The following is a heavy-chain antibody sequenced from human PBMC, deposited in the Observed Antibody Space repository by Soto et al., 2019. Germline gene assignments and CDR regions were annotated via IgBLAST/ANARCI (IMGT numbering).Heavy chain of an antibody. CDR1: GWSFSGYY. J-gene: IGHJ4*02. Sequence: SETLSLTCAFYGWSFSGYYWSWIRQPPGKGLEWIGEINHSGSTNYNPSLKTRDTISVDTSKNQFSLKLSSVTAADTAVYYWARGRASDYWGQGTLVTVSS. CDR2: INHSGST. V-gene: IGHV4-34*01. CDR3: ARGRASDY.